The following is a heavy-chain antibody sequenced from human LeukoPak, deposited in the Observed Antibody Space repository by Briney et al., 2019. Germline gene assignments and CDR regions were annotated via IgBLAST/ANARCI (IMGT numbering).Heavy chain of an antibody. CDR1: GGSFSGYY. CDR3: ARVEEGYGSGRRENYYYYYMDV. V-gene: IGHV4-34*01. Sequence: PSETLSLTCAVYGGSFSGYYWSWIRQPPGKGLEWIGEINHSGSTNYNPSLKSRVTISVDKSKNQFSLKLRSVTAADTAVYYCARVEEGYGSGRRENYYYYYMDVWGKGTTVTISS. J-gene: IGHJ6*03. CDR2: INHSGST. D-gene: IGHD3-10*01.